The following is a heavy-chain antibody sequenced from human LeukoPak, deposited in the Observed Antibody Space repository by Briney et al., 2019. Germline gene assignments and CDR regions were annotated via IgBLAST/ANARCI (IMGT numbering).Heavy chain of an antibody. Sequence: SETLSLTCTVSGGSISSYYWSWIRQPPGKGLEWIGYIYCSGSTNYNPSLKSRVTISVDRSKNQFSLKLSSVTAADTAVCYCARDVGSSLDYWGQGTLVTVSS. J-gene: IGHJ4*02. V-gene: IGHV4-59*12. CDR1: GGSISSYY. CDR3: ARDVGSSLDY. D-gene: IGHD6-13*01. CDR2: IYCSGST.